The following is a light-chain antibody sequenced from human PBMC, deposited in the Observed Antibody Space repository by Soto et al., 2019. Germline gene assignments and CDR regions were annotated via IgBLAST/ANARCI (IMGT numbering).Light chain of an antibody. CDR3: SSYTSSSTSVV. Sequence: QSALTQPASVSGSPGQSITISCTGTSSDVGGYNYVSWYQQQPGKAPKLMIHDVSNRPSGVSKRFSGSKSGNTASLTISGLQAEDEADYYCSSYTSSSTSVVFGGGTKVTVL. V-gene: IGLV2-14*01. J-gene: IGLJ2*01. CDR2: DVS. CDR1: SSDVGGYNY.